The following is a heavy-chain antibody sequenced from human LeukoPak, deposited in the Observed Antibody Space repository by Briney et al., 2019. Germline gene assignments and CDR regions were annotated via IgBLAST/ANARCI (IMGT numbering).Heavy chain of an antibody. V-gene: IGHV1-2*02. CDR2: INPNSGDA. Sequence: ASVQVSRKASGYIFTGYYMHWVRQAPGQGLEGMGWINPNSGDADYTQKFKGRVTMTRHTSISTAYMALSTLRSADTAIYYCARGPPEFCSAGSCYSGRNWFDPWGQGTLVTVSS. CDR3: ARGPPEFCSAGSCYSGRNWFDP. J-gene: IGHJ5*02. D-gene: IGHD2-15*01. CDR1: GYIFTGYY.